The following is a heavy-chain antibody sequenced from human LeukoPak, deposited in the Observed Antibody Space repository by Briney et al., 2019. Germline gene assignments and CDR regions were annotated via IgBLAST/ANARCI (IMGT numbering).Heavy chain of an antibody. CDR2: MSPKSGHT. V-gene: IGHV1-8*01. CDR3: VGGAPNWGFDY. Sequence: ASVKVSCKPSGYSFTSYDINWLRESTGQGLEWMGWMSPKSGHTGYAQNFQGRVTMTRNTSISTAYMELSSLRSEDTAVYYCVGGAPNWGFDYWGQGTLVTVSS. J-gene: IGHJ4*02. D-gene: IGHD7-27*01. CDR1: GYSFTSYD.